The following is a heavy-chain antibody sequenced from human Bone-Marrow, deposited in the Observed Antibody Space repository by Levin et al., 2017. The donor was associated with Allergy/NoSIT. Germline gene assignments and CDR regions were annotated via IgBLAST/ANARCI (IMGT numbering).Heavy chain of an antibody. CDR3: ARGGRYFDWLSHFDS. D-gene: IGHD3-9*01. CDR2: IFTVGST. CDR1: GDSMRGDYY. V-gene: IGHV4-4*07. Sequence: PSETLSLTCTVSGDSMRGDYYWTWIRQPAGKGLEWIGRIFTVGSTNYNTSLKSRITISLDTSSNQFSLRLRSVTAADTAVYYCARGGRYFDWLSHFDSWGQGILVTVSS. J-gene: IGHJ4*02.